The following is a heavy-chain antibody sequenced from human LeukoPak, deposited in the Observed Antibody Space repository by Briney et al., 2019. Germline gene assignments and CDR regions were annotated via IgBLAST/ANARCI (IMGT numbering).Heavy chain of an antibody. V-gene: IGHV3-74*01. CDR3: VRVPYCGADCYSGGSFDI. CDR2: INGDGKNT. D-gene: IGHD2-21*02. J-gene: IGHJ3*02. Sequence: TGGSLRVSCAASGFTFSDYYMSWIRQAPGKGLVWVSRINGDGKNTAYADSVKGRFTISSDIAKNTLYLQMDSLRAEDTAVFYCVRVPYCGADCYSGGSFDIWGQGTMVTVSS. CDR1: GFTFSDYY.